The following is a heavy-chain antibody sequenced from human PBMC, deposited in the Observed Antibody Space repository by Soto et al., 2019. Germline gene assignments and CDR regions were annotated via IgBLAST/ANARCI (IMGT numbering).Heavy chain of an antibody. D-gene: IGHD1-1*01. V-gene: IGHV1-69*13. J-gene: IGHJ4*02. CDR2: IIPIFGTA. Sequence: SVKVSCKASGGTFSSYAINWVRQAPGQGLEWMGGIIPIFGTANYAQKFQGRVTITADESTSTAYMELSSLRSEDTAVYYCARDSSGNDASSLDYWGQGTLVTVSS. CDR1: GGTFSSYA. CDR3: ARDSSGNDASSLDY.